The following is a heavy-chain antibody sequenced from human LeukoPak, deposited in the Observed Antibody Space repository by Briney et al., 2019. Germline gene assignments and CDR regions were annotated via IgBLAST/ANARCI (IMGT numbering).Heavy chain of an antibody. Sequence: SVKVSCKASGGTFSSYAISWVRQAPGQGLEWMGGIIPIFGTANYAQKFQGRVTITADESTSTAYMELSSLRSEDTAVYYCARARATIFGVVTSFYGMDVWGQGTTVTVSS. CDR2: IIPIFGTA. J-gene: IGHJ6*02. D-gene: IGHD3-3*01. CDR1: GGTFSSYA. CDR3: ARARATIFGVVTSFYGMDV. V-gene: IGHV1-69*13.